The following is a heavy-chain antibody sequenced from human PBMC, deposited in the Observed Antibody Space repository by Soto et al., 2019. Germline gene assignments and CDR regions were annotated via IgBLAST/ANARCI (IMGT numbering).Heavy chain of an antibody. CDR1: GFTFNNYA. Sequence: SGGSLRLSCAASGFTFNNYAMSWVRQAPGKGLEWVSSINNGGDNIYYADSVKGRFTISRDNSKSTLYLQMNSLRAEDTAVYYCAKTFLARYCSSSICYDPADYFDYWGQGTPVTVSS. CDR3: AKTFLARYCSSSICYDPADYFDY. D-gene: IGHD2-2*01. J-gene: IGHJ4*02. V-gene: IGHV3-23*01. CDR2: INNGGDNI.